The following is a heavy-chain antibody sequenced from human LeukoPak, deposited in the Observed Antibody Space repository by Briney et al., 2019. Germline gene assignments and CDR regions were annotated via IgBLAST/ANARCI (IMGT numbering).Heavy chain of an antibody. V-gene: IGHV3-74*01. CDR3: ARLCDFGIAPSFVP. Sequence: PGGSLRLSCAASGFTFSSSWMHWVRQAPGKGLVWVSRINSDGSSTNYADSVKGRFTISRDNAKSTLYLQMNSLRAEDTAVYYCARLCDFGIAPSFVPWGQGTLVTVSS. CDR2: INSDGSST. J-gene: IGHJ5*02. CDR1: GFTFSSSW. D-gene: IGHD4/OR15-4a*01.